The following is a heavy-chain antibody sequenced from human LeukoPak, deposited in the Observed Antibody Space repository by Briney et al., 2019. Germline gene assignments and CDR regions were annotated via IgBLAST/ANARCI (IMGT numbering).Heavy chain of an antibody. J-gene: IGHJ4*02. D-gene: IGHD1-1*01. CDR2: IYYSGSA. V-gene: IGHV4-59*01. CDR1: GGSISGYY. CDR3: ARGKEGYGY. Sequence: SETLSLTCTVSGGSISGYYWSWIRQPPGKGLEWIGYIYYSGSANYNPSLKSRGTISVDPSKNQFSLKLSSVTAADTAVYYCARGKEGYGYWGQGTLVTVSS.